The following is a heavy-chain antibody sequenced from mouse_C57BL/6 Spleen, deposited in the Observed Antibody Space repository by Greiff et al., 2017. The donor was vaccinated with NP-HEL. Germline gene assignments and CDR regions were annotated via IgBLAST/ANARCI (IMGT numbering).Heavy chain of an antibody. CDR3: TRRAAQATFYAMDY. D-gene: IGHD3-2*02. CDR1: GFTFSSYA. V-gene: IGHV5-9-1*02. Sequence: DVQLVESGEGLVKPGGSLKLSCAASGFTFSSYAMSWVRQTPEKRLEWVAYISSGGDYIYYADTVKGRFTISRDNARNTLYLQMSSLKSEDTAMYYCTRRAAQATFYAMDYWGQGTSVTVSS. J-gene: IGHJ4*01. CDR2: ISSGGDYI.